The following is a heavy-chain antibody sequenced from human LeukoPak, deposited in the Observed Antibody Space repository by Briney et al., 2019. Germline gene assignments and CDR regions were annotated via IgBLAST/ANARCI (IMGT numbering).Heavy chain of an antibody. Sequence: GGSLRLSCAASGFTFSSYAMSWVRQAPGKGLEWVSAISGSGGSRYYADSVKGRFTISRDNSKNTLYLQMSSLRAEDTAVYYCAKGGDSNGGVWDHWGQGTLVTVSS. CDR1: GFTFSSYA. D-gene: IGHD2-21*02. J-gene: IGHJ4*02. CDR3: AKGGDSNGGVWDH. CDR2: ISGSGGSR. V-gene: IGHV3-23*01.